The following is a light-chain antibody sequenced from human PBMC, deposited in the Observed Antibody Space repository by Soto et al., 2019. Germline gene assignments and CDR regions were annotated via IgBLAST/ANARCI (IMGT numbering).Light chain of an antibody. CDR3: LQSSRYPWT. Sequence: DIQITQSPSAMSASVGDRVTISCRASQGSGNYLAWFQQKTGKVPKRLIYGISSLQSGVPSRFSGSGSGTEFTLTINSLQPEDVATYYCLQSSRYPWTFGQGTKVDIK. V-gene: IGKV1-17*03. CDR1: QGSGNY. CDR2: GIS. J-gene: IGKJ1*01.